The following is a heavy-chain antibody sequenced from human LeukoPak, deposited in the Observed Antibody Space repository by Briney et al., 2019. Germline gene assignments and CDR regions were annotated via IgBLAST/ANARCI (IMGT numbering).Heavy chain of an antibody. CDR3: AKGVGGSANYYYMDV. Sequence: GGSLRLSCAASGFTFSGYWMHWVRQAPEKGLVWVSRIESDGSSKRYADSVKGRFTISRDNSKNTLYLQMNSLRAEDTAVYYCAKGVGGSANYYYMDVWGKGPRSPSP. V-gene: IGHV3-74*01. CDR2: IESDGSSK. J-gene: IGHJ6*03. D-gene: IGHD3-10*01. CDR1: GFTFSGYW.